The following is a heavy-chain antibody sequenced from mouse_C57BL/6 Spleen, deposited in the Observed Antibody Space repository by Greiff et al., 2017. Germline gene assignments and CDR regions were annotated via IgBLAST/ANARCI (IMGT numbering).Heavy chain of an antibody. D-gene: IGHD1-1*01. Sequence: VQLQQSGPELVKPGASVKISCKASGYSFTGYYMNWVKQSPEKSLEWIGEINPSTGGTTDTQKFKAKATLTVDKSSSTAYMQLKSLTSEDSAVYYCARHPYYYGSSYFDYWGQGTTLTVSS. J-gene: IGHJ2*01. CDR1: GYSFTGYY. V-gene: IGHV1-42*01. CDR2: INPSTGGT. CDR3: ARHPYYYGSSYFDY.